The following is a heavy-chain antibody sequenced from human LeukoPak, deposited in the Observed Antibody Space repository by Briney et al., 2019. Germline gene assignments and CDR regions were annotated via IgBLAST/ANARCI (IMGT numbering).Heavy chain of an antibody. CDR2: IIPIFGTT. CDR3: ARGGTFAREATYHYDMDV. Sequence: ASVKVSCKASGGTFSNYAISWVRQAPGQGLEWMGGIIPIFGTTNYAQKFQGRVTITADESTTTAYMELSSLRSEDTAVYYCARGGTFAREATYHYDMDVWGKGTTVTVSS. J-gene: IGHJ6*04. V-gene: IGHV1-69*13. D-gene: IGHD1-26*01. CDR1: GGTFSNYA.